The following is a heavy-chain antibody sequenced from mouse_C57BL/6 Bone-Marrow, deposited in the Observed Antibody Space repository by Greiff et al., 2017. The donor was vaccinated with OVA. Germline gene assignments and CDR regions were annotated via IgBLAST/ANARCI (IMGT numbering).Heavy chain of an antibody. CDR3: ARIYYGNYEYFDY. J-gene: IGHJ2*01. CDR2: ILPSIGRT. D-gene: IGHD2-1*01. Sequence: QVQLKESGSELRSPGSSVKLSCKDFDSEVFPIAYMSWVRQKPGHGFEWIGGILPSIGRTIYGEKFEDKATLDADTLSNTAYLELNSLTSEDSAIYYCARIYYGNYEYFDYWGQGTTLTVSS. V-gene: IGHV15-2*01. CDR1: DSEVFPIAY.